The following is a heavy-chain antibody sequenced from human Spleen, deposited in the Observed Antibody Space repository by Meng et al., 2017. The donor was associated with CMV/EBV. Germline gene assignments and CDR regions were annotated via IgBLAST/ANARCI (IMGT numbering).Heavy chain of an antibody. D-gene: IGHD3-3*01. Sequence: GESLKISCAASGFTFDDYGMSWVRQAPGKGLEWVSVINWDGGSTSYADSVKGRFTISRDNVRNSLHLQMKSLRAEDTALYYCVREGIFGVVTHFGMDVWGQGTTVTVSS. CDR1: GFTFDDYG. CDR2: INWDGGST. CDR3: VREGIFGVVTHFGMDV. J-gene: IGHJ6*02. V-gene: IGHV3-20*04.